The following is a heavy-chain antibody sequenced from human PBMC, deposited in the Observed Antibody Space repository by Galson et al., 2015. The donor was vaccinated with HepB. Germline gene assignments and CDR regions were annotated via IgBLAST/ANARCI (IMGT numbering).Heavy chain of an antibody. Sequence: SLRLSCAASGFTFSSYGMHWVRQAPGKGLEWVAVTSYDGSNKYYADSVKGRFTISRDNSKNTLYLQMNSLRAEDTAVYYCASTPRYSSSWYLDYWGQGTLVTVSS. CDR3: ASTPRYSSSWYLDY. V-gene: IGHV3-30*03. CDR1: GFTFSSYG. CDR2: TSYDGSNK. J-gene: IGHJ4*02. D-gene: IGHD6-13*01.